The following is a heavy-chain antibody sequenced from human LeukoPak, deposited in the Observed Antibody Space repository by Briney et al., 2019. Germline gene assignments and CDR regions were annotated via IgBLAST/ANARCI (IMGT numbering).Heavy chain of an antibody. Sequence: ASVKVSCKASGYTFTSYYMHWVRQAPGQGLEWMGIINPSGGSTSYAQKFQGRVTMTRDTSTSTVYMELSSLRSEDTAVHYCARYYYDTTVRVSYFDYWGQGTLVTVSS. CDR2: INPSGGST. CDR1: GYTFTSYY. J-gene: IGHJ4*02. V-gene: IGHV1-46*01. D-gene: IGHD3-22*01. CDR3: ARYYYDTTVRVSYFDY.